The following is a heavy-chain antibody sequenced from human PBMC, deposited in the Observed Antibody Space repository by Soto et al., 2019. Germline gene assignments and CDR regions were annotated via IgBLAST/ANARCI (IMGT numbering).Heavy chain of an antibody. CDR3: AKAYSSGALAAFDI. Sequence: QVQLVESGGGVVQPGRSLRLSCAASGFTFNSYGMHWVRQAPGKGLEWVAVISYDGSDKYYADSVKGRFTISRDNSKNTRYLQMTRLRAEDTAVYYCAKAYSSGALAAFDIWGQGTMVTVSS. D-gene: IGHD6-19*01. CDR2: ISYDGSDK. CDR1: GFTFNSYG. V-gene: IGHV3-30*18. J-gene: IGHJ3*02.